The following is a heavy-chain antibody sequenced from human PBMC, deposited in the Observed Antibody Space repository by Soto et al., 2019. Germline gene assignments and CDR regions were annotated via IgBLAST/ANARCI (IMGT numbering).Heavy chain of an antibody. J-gene: IGHJ6*02. CDR2: INHSGST. CDR3: ATPGDYIGGYYYGMDV. CDR1: GGSFSGYY. Sequence: QVQLRQWGAGLLKPSETLSLTCAVYGGSFSGYYWSWIRQPPGKGLEWIGEINHSGSTNYNPSLKSRVTISVDTSKKQFSLRLTSVTAADTAVHYCATPGDYIGGYYYGMDVWGQGTTVTVSS. V-gene: IGHV4-34*01. D-gene: IGHD4-17*01.